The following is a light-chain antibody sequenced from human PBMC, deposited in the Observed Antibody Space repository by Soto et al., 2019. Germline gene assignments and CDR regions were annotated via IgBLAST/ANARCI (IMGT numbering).Light chain of an antibody. CDR1: QDISNY. CDR3: QKYNSAPPWT. CDR2: AAS. Sequence: DIQMTQSPSSLSASVGDRVTITCRETQDISNYLAWYQQKPGKVPNLLIYAASTLQSGVPSRFSGSGSGTDFTLTISSLQPEDVATYYCQKYNSAPPWTFGQGTKVEI. J-gene: IGKJ1*01. V-gene: IGKV1-27*01.